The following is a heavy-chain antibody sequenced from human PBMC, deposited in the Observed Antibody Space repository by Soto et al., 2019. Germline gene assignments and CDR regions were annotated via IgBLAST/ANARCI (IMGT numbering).Heavy chain of an antibody. CDR2: IITGGAYM. CDR1: GFTFRNYN. Sequence: EVQLVESGGGLVKAGGSLRLFCTASGFTFRNYNMNCVRQAPGKGLEWFSSIITGGAYMFYADSVKGRFTISRDNAQNSLFLQIDSPRAEDTDVYYCARDIASPGGDYFDYWGQGTLVTVSS. V-gene: IGHV3-21*06. D-gene: IGHD2-21*01. CDR3: ARDIASPGGDYFDY. J-gene: IGHJ4*02.